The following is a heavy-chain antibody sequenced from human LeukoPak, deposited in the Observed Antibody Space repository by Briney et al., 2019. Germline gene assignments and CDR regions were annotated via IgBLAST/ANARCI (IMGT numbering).Heavy chain of an antibody. CDR1: GFTFSSYG. J-gene: IGHJ4*02. V-gene: IGHV3-30*18. D-gene: IGHD3-3*01. CDR2: ISYDGSNK. CDR3: AKAPRFLEWLSYLDY. Sequence: GGSLRLSCAASGFTFSSYGMHWVRQAPGKGLEWVAVISYDGSNKYYADSVKGRFTISRDNSKNTLYLQMSSLRAEDTAVYYCAKAPRFLEWLSYLDYWGQGTLVTVSS.